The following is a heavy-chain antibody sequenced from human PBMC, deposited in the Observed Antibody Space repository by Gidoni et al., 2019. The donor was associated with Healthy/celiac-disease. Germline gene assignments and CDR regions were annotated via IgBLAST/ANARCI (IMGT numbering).Heavy chain of an antibody. D-gene: IGHD6-19*01. CDR3: TTIRGSIGGWYGGNDAFDI. CDR1: GFTFSNAW. V-gene: IGHV3-15*01. Sequence: EVQLVASGGGLVKPGGSLRLSCAASGFTFSNAWLRWVRQAPGKGLEWVGRIKSKTDGGTTDYAAPVKGRFTISRDDSKNTLYLQMNSLKTEDTAVYYCTTIRGSIGGWYGGNDAFDIWGQGTMVTVSS. J-gene: IGHJ3*02. CDR2: IKSKTDGGTT.